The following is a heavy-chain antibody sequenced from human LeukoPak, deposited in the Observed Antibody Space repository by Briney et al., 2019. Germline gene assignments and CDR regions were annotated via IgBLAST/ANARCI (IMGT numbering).Heavy chain of an antibody. CDR2: INHSGST. Sequence: SETLSLTCAVYGGSFSGYYWSWIRQPPGKGLEWIGEINHSGSTSYNPSLKSRVTISVDTSKNQFSLKLSSVTAADTAVYYCARGGGDIAARPGWFDPWGQGTLVTVSS. J-gene: IGHJ5*02. D-gene: IGHD6-6*01. CDR3: ARGGGDIAARPGWFDP. V-gene: IGHV4-34*01. CDR1: GGSFSGYY.